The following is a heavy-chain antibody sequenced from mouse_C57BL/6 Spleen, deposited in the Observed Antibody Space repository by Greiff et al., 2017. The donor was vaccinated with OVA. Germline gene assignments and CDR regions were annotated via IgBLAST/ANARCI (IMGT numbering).Heavy chain of an antibody. Sequence: QVQLKQPGAELVRPGTSVKLSCKASGYTFTSYWMHWVKQRPGQGLEWLGVIDPSDSYTNYNQKFKGKATLTVDTSSSTAYMQLSSLTSEDSAVYYCARSWRIITTVPGYAMDYWGQGTSVTVSS. J-gene: IGHJ4*01. CDR1: GYTFTSYW. D-gene: IGHD1-1*01. CDR3: ARSWRIITTVPGYAMDY. CDR2: IDPSDSYT. V-gene: IGHV1-59*01.